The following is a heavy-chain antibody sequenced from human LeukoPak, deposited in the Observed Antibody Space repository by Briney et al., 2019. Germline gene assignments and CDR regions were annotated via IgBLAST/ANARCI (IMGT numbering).Heavy chain of an antibody. Sequence: GGSLRLSCAASGFTFSSYSMNWVRQAPGKGLEWVSSISSSSSYIYYADSVKGRFTISRDNAKNSLYLQMNSLRAEDTAVYYCARGYCSSTSCYGFDYYGMDVWGQGTTVTVS. V-gene: IGHV3-21*01. J-gene: IGHJ6*02. D-gene: IGHD2-2*01. CDR2: ISSSSSYI. CDR1: GFTFSSYS. CDR3: ARGYCSSTSCYGFDYYGMDV.